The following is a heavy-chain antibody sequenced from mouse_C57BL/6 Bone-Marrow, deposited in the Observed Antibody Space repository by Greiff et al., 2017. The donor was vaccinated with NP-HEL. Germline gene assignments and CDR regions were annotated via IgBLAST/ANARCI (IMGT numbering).Heavy chain of an antibody. V-gene: IGHV5-9-1*02. J-gene: IGHJ2*01. D-gene: IGHD1-1*01. CDR2: ISSGGDYI. CDR3: TRERDYYGSSYGFDY. Sequence: EVHLVESGEGLVKPGGSLKLSCAASGFTFSSYAMSWVRQTPEKRLEWVAYISSGGDYIYYADTVKGRFTISRDNARNTLYLQMSSLKSEDTAMYYCTRERDYYGSSYGFDYWGQGTTLTVSS. CDR1: GFTFSSYA.